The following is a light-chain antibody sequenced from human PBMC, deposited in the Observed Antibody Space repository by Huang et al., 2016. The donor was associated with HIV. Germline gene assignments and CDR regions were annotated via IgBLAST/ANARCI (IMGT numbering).Light chain of an antibody. J-gene: IGKJ1*01. V-gene: IGKV3-15*01. CDR2: GAS. CDR3: QQYNKWPPLT. Sequence: EIVMTQSPATLSVSPGDSATLSCRASQSVDTNLAWYQQERGQAPRLIIYGASTRATGVPARFSVSGSRTEFTLTISSLQSEDFAVYYCQQYNKWPPLTFGQGTKVEIK. CDR1: QSVDTN.